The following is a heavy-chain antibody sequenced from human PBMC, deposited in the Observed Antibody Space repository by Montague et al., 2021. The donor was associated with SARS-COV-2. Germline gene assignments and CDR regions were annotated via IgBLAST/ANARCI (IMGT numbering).Heavy chain of an antibody. CDR1: GDSITYFY. J-gene: IGHJ4*02. V-gene: IGHV4-59*08. D-gene: IGHD1-26*01. CDR2: IYSRGST. CDR3: ARRRQYTQGETFFDS. Sequence: SETLSLTCSVSGDSITYFYWSWIRQAPGKGLEWIGHIYSRGSTKSNPSXXSRVTISADTSTNHFSLNLRSVTAADMAVYFCARRRQYTQGETFFDSWGQGTLVTVSS.